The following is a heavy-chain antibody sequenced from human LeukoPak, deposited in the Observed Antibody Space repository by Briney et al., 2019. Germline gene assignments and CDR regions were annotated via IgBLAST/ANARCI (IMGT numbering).Heavy chain of an antibody. D-gene: IGHD2/OR15-2a*01. CDR1: GFTFNTYW. Sequence: GGSLRLSCAASGFTFNTYWMHWVRQAPGKGLVWVSGINTDGSDTRYAGSVKGRFTISRGNAKNTLYLQVNSLRADDTAVYYCARDFYRRGDWGQGTLVTVSS. J-gene: IGHJ4*02. CDR3: ARDFYRRGD. V-gene: IGHV3-74*01. CDR2: INTDGSDT.